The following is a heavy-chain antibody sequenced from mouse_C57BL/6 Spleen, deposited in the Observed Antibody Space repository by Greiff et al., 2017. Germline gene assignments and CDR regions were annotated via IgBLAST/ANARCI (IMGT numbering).Heavy chain of an antibody. D-gene: IGHD4-1*01. J-gene: IGHJ1*03. V-gene: IGHV2-2*01. CDR3: ARLTGTGYWYFDV. CDR2: IWSGGST. CDR1: GFSLTSYG. Sequence: VQLQQSGPGLVQPSQSLSITCTVSGFSLTSYGVHWVRQSPGKGLEWLGVIWSGGSTDYNAAFISRLSISKDNSKSQVFFKMNSLQADDTAIYYCARLTGTGYWYFDVWGTGTTVTVSS.